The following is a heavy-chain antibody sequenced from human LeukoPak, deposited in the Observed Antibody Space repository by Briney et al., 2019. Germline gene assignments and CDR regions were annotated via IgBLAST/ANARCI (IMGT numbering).Heavy chain of an antibody. D-gene: IGHD3-22*01. J-gene: IGHJ4*02. Sequence: SETLSLNSTVSGGSISSYYWIWIRQPPGKGLQWIGYIYYSASTNYNPSLKSRVTISVDTSKNQFSLKLSSVTAADTAVYYCARDRSLYDSSGSADPYYFDYWGQGTLVTVSS. CDR1: GGSISSYY. CDR2: IYYSAST. CDR3: ARDRSLYDSSGSADPYYFDY. V-gene: IGHV4-59*01.